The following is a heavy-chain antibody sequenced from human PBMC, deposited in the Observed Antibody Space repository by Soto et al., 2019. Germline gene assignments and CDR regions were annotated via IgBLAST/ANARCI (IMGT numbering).Heavy chain of an antibody. CDR1: GFTVSSHA. CDR3: APHVSCSGGSCQYDAFAI. V-gene: IGHV3-23*01. D-gene: IGHD2-15*01. Sequence: EVQVLESGGGLVQPGGSLRLSCEGSGFTVSSHAMTWIRQAPGKGPEWVSTVAADGGTYYADSVKGRFAMSRDTSENTLDLQMDRLGAGDTAAYYCAPHVSCSGGSCQYDAFAIRGQGTMVTVSS. CDR2: VAADGGT. J-gene: IGHJ3*02.